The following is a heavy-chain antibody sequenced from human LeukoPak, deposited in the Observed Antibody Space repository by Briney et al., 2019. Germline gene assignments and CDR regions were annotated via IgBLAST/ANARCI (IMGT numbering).Heavy chain of an antibody. Sequence: GGSLRLSCAASGITFDDYAMHWVRQAPGKGLEWVSGISRNSGDIAYADSVKGRFTISRDNAKNSLYLQMNSLRAEDTAFYYCAQGYYDILTGPFDYWGQGTLVTVSS. D-gene: IGHD3-9*01. CDR1: GITFDDYA. CDR2: ISRNSGDI. V-gene: IGHV3-9*01. J-gene: IGHJ4*02. CDR3: AQGYYDILTGPFDY.